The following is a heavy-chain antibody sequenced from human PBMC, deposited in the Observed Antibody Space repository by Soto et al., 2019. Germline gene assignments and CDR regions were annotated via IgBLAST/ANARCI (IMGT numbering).Heavy chain of an antibody. CDR1: GGTFSSYA. V-gene: IGHV1-69*06. CDR3: ARVEVGITGTTYYYYGMDV. CDR2: IIPIFGTA. Sequence: GASVKVSCKASGGTFSSYAISWVRQAPGQGLEWMGGIIPIFGTANYAQKFQGRVTITADKSTSTAYMELSSLRSEDTAVYYCARVEVGITGTTYYYYGMDVWGQGTTVTVSS. J-gene: IGHJ6*02. D-gene: IGHD1-7*01.